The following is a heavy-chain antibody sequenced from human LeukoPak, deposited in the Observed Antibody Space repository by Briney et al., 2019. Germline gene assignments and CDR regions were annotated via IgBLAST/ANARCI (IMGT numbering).Heavy chain of an antibody. D-gene: IGHD3-10*01. V-gene: IGHV1-3*01. CDR1: GYTFTSYA. J-gene: IGHJ3*02. CDR2: INAGNGNT. CDR3: AREIWFGELSVAFDI. Sequence: ASVKVSCKASGYTFTSYAMHWVRQAPGQRLEWMGWINAGNGNTNYAQKLQGRVTMTTDTSTSTAYMELRSLRSDDTAVYYCAREIWFGELSVAFDIWGQGTMVTVSS.